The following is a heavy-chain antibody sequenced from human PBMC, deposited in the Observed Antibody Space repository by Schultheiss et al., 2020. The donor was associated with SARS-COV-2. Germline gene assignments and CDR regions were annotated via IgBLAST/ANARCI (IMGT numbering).Heavy chain of an antibody. CDR3: ARRGGVTTFPRGAFDI. CDR2: IYYSGST. Sequence: GSLRLSCTVSGGSISSSSYYWGWIRQPPGKGLEWIGSIYYSGSTYYNPSLKSRVTISVDTSKNQFSLKLSSVTAADTAVYYCARRGGVTTFPRGAFDIWGQGTMVTVSS. J-gene: IGHJ3*02. CDR1: GGSISSSSYY. D-gene: IGHD4-17*01. V-gene: IGHV4-39*01.